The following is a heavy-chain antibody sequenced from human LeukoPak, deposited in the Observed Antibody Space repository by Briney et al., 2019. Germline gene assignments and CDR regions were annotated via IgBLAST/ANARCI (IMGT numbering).Heavy chain of an antibody. CDR3: ARGPSQQQLRLGYWFDP. V-gene: IGHV1-8*01. D-gene: IGHD6-13*01. J-gene: IGHJ5*02. CDR1: GYTFTTHD. Sequence: ASVKVSCKTSGYTFTTHDINWVRQATGQGLEWMGWMNPNSGSTGYAQKFQGRVTMTKNTSSSTAYMELSSLRSDDTAVYYCARGPSQQQLRLGYWFDPWGQGTLVTVSS. CDR2: MNPNSGST.